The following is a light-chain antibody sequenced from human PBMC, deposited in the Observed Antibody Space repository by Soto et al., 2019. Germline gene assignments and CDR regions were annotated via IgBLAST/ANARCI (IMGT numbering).Light chain of an antibody. J-gene: IGKJ5*01. CDR1: QSVSSSY. V-gene: IGKV3-20*01. CDR2: GAS. Sequence: DIVLTPAPGPLYLSPGERATLSCRASQSVSSSYLAWYQQKPAQAPRLLIYGASSRATGSPDTFSGSGSGTDFALTNSRLEPDDCAVYYCQQYGSSPITFGQGTRLEIK. CDR3: QQYGSSPIT.